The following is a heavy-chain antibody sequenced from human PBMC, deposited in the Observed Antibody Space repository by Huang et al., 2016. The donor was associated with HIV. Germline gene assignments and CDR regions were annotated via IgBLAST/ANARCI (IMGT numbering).Heavy chain of an antibody. Sequence: QVQLVQSGAEVKKPGSSVKVSCRASGGTFSSCGISWVRQAPGQGLEWMGGIIPIFGTPNYAQKFQGRGTITADEDTSTAYMELSSLRSEDTAVYYCARWEAAADNNWFDPWGQGTLVTVSS. CDR2: IIPIFGTP. J-gene: IGHJ5*02. CDR1: GGTFSSCG. D-gene: IGHD6-13*01. CDR3: ARWEAAADNNWFDP. V-gene: IGHV1-69*01.